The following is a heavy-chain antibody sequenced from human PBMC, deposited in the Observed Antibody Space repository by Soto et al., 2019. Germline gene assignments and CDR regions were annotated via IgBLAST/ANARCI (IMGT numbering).Heavy chain of an antibody. V-gene: IGHV1-46*01. CDR1: GYTFTNYF. CDR2: INPSGGST. CDR3: VRSYYYYASRRHDMDV. D-gene: IGHD3-10*01. Sequence: ASVKVSCKASGYTFTNYFMHWVRQAPGQGLEWMGVINPSGGSTTYEQKLQGRVTMTKDTSTSTVYMELRSLRSEDTAVYYCVRSYYYYASRRHDMDVWGQGTTVTVSS. J-gene: IGHJ6*02.